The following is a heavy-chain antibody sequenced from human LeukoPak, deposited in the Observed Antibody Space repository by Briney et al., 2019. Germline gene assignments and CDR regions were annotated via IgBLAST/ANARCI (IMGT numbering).Heavy chain of an antibody. Sequence: PGGSLRLSCEASGFSFSSYSMAWVRQAPGKGLEWVSSISSSSTSIYYADSVKGRFTISRDNAKNSLYLQMNSLRAEDTAVYYCARVIGTTAGDNWGQGTLVSVSS. CDR2: ISSSSTSI. J-gene: IGHJ4*02. CDR3: ARVIGTTAGDN. CDR1: GFSFSSYS. D-gene: IGHD1-20*01. V-gene: IGHV3-21*01.